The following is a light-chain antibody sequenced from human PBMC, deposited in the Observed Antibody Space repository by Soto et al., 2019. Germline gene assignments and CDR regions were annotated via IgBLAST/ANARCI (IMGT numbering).Light chain of an antibody. CDR3: QKYHSAPRT. Sequence: DIQMTQSPSSLSASVGDRVTITCRANQDISYYLAWYQQKQGKVPKLLIYAASTLQSGVPSRFSGSGSGTDFTLTISSLQPEDIATYYCQKYHSAPRTFGQGTKVEFK. J-gene: IGKJ1*01. V-gene: IGKV1-27*01. CDR1: QDISYY. CDR2: AAS.